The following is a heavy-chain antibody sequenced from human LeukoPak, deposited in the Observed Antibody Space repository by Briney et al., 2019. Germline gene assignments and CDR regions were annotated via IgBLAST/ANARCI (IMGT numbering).Heavy chain of an antibody. CDR1: GGSFSNYY. D-gene: IGHD5-24*01. Sequence: PSETLSLTCAVYGGSFSNYYWTWIRQPPGKGLEWIGEINHSGSTNYNLSLKSRVTISLDTSKNQFSLKLSSVTAADTAVYYCARGRWQPALDIWGQGTMVTVSP. CDR3: ARGRWQPALDI. V-gene: IGHV4-34*01. J-gene: IGHJ3*02. CDR2: INHSGST.